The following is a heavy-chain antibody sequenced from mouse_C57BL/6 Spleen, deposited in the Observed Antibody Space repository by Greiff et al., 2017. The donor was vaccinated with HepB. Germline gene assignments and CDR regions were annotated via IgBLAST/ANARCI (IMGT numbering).Heavy chain of an antibody. J-gene: IGHJ2*01. CDR2: INPSTGGT. CDR3: ARKGKGYYFDY. V-gene: IGHV1-42*01. Sequence: EVQLVESGPELVKPGASVKISCKASGYSFTGYYMNWVKQSPEKSLEWIGEINPSTGGTTYNQKFKAKATLTVDKSSSTAYMQLKSLTSEDSAVYYCARKGKGYYFDYWGQGTTLTVSS. CDR1: GYSFTGYY.